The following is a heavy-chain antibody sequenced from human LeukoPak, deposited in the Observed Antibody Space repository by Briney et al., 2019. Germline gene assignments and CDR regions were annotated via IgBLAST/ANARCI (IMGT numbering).Heavy chain of an antibody. J-gene: IGHJ4*02. D-gene: IGHD5-12*01. CDR2: INWNSDSI. Sequence: PGGSLRLSCAASGFTFDDYAMPSVRQVPGKGLEWVSGINWNSDSICSADSVKDRFTTSRDNAKNSQYLQMNSLRAEDTAFYYCAINGGGDSGYGNFDYWGQGTLVTVSS. V-gene: IGHV3-9*01. CDR3: AINGGGDSGYGNFDY. CDR1: GFTFDDYA.